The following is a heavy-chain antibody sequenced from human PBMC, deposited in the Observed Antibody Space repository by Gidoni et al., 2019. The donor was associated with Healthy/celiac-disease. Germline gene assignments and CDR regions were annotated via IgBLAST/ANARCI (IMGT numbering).Heavy chain of an antibody. V-gene: IGHV4-38-2*01. CDR2: IYHSGST. Sequence: QVQLQESGPGLVKPSETLSLTCAVSGYSISSGYYWGWIRQPPGKGLEWLGRIYHSGSTYYNPSLKSRVTISVDTSKNQCSLKLSSVTAADTAVYYCARQTGTTLVNAFDIWGQGTMVTVSS. D-gene: IGHD1-7*01. J-gene: IGHJ3*02. CDR1: GYSISSGYY. CDR3: ARQTGTTLVNAFDI.